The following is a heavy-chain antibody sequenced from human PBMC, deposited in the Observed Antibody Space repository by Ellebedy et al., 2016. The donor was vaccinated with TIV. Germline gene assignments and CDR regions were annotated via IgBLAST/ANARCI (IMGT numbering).Heavy chain of an antibody. V-gene: IGHV4-61*05. CDR3: ARAAQPNCSGGSCYRIDY. J-gene: IGHJ4*02. Sequence: MPSETLSLTCTVSGGSIRTSIYYWGWIRQRPGKELEWSGYIYDSGRTNHNPSLKSRVTIPVDTSKNQFSLKLSSVTAADTAVYYCARAAQPNCSGGSCYRIDYWGQGTLVTVSS. D-gene: IGHD2-15*01. CDR1: GGSIRTSIYY. CDR2: IYDSGRT.